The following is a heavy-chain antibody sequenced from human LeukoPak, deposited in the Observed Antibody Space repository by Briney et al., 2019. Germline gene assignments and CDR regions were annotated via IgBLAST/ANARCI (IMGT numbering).Heavy chain of an antibody. V-gene: IGHV4-34*01. J-gene: IGHJ5*02. D-gene: IGHD6-13*01. CDR3: ARLGSSWYRKVYNWFDP. CDR2: INHSGST. CDR1: GGSFSGYY. Sequence: SETLSLTCAVYGGSFSGYYWSWIRQPPGKGLEWIGEINHSGSTNYNPSLKSRVTISVDTSKNQFSLKLSSVTAADTAVYYCARLGSSWYRKVYNWFDPWGQGTLVTVSS.